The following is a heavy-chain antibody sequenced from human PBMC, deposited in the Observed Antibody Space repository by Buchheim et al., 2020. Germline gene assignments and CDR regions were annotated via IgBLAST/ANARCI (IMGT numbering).Heavy chain of an antibody. Sequence: QVQLVESGGGVVQPGRSLRLSCAASGFTFSSYAMHWVRQAPGKGLEWVAVISYDGSNKYYADSVKGRFTISRDNSKKTLYLQMNSLRAEDTAVYYCAREGEVLLWFRELGHYGMDVWGQGTT. CDR3: AREGEVLLWFRELGHYGMDV. CDR1: GFTFSSYA. D-gene: IGHD3-10*01. CDR2: ISYDGSNK. V-gene: IGHV3-30*04. J-gene: IGHJ6*02.